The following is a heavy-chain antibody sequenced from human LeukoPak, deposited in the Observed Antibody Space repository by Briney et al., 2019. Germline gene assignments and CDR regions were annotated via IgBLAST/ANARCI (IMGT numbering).Heavy chain of an antibody. CDR3: AKKKGHYCSGGSCYSSNAFDI. V-gene: IGHV3-30*18. D-gene: IGHD2-15*01. J-gene: IGHJ3*02. Sequence: PGRSLRLACAASGFTFSSYGMHWVGQAPGKGLEWVAVISYDGSNKYYADSVKGRFTISRDNSKNTLYLQMNSLRAEDTAVYYCAKKKGHYCSGGSCYSSNAFDIWGQGTMVTVSS. CDR2: ISYDGSNK. CDR1: GFTFSSYG.